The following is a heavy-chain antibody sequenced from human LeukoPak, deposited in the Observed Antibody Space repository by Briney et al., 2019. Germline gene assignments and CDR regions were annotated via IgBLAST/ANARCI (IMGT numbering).Heavy chain of an antibody. CDR2: INWNGGST. Sequence: GGTLRLSCAASGFTFSSYGMSWVRQAPGKGLEWVSGINWNGGSTGYADSVKGRFTISRDNAKNSLYLQMNSLRAEDTALYYCARSESGSYEYWGQGTLVTVSS. D-gene: IGHD1-26*01. J-gene: IGHJ4*02. CDR3: ARSESGSYEY. V-gene: IGHV3-20*04. CDR1: GFTFSSYG.